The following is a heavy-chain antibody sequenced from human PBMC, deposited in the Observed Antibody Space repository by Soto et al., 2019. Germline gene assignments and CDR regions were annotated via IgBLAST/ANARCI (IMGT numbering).Heavy chain of an antibody. J-gene: IGHJ3*02. CDR2: IDPSDSYT. D-gene: IGHD6-19*01. V-gene: IGHV5-10-1*01. Sequence: PGEALNISCNGSGYSFTSYWFSWVRQMPGKGLEWMGRIDPSDSYTNYSPSFQGHVTISADKSISTAYLQWSSLKASDTAMYYCARGHSGPNDAFDIWGQGTMVTVSS. CDR3: ARGHSGPNDAFDI. CDR1: GYSFTSYW.